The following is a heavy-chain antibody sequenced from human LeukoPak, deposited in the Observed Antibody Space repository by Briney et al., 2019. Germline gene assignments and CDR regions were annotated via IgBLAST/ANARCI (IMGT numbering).Heavy chain of an antibody. CDR1: GGSISSNY. CDR2: IYTSGSS. CDR3: ARENSGSYYRQPQKKAFDS. D-gene: IGHD1-26*01. Sequence: SETLSLTCTVSGGSISSNYWSWIWQPAGQGLEWIGRIYTSGSSNYNHSLTRRVTMSVDTSKNQFSLKLSSVTAADTAVYYCARENSGSYYRQPQKKAFDSWGQGTMVTVSS. V-gene: IGHV4-4*07. J-gene: IGHJ3*02.